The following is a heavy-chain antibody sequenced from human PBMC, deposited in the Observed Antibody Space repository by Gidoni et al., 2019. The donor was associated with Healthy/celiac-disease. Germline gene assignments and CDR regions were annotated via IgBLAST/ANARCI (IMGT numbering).Heavy chain of an antibody. Sequence: QVQLQQWGAGLLKPSETLSLTCAVYGGSFSGYYWSWIRPPPGTGLEWIGEINHSGSTNYNPSLKSRVTISVDTAKNQFSLKLSSVTAADTAVYYCARGRGARGKIVVVPAAISKYYYYMDVWGKGTTVTVSS. CDR2: INHSGST. CDR3: ARGRGARGKIVVVPAAISKYYYYMDV. J-gene: IGHJ6*03. CDR1: GGSFSGYY. V-gene: IGHV4-34*01. D-gene: IGHD2-2*01.